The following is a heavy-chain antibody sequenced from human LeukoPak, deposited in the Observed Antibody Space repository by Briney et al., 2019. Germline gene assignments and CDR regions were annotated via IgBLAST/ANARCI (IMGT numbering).Heavy chain of an antibody. CDR3: AKDGGSYLPFGFDI. J-gene: IGHJ3*02. D-gene: IGHD1-26*01. Sequence: GGSLRLSCAVSGLTFSSYAMSWVRQAPGKGLEWVSAISGSGGRTYYADSVKGRFTISRDNSKNTLYLQMNSLRAEDTAVYYCAKDGGSYLPFGFDIWGQGTMVTVSS. CDR1: GLTFSSYA. CDR2: ISGSGGRT. V-gene: IGHV3-23*01.